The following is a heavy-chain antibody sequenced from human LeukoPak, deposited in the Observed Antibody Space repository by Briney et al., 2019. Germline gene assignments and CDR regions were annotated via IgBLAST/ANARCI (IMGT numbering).Heavy chain of an antibody. D-gene: IGHD5-12*01. V-gene: IGHV4-34*01. CDR1: GGSFSGYY. CDR3: AAQYSGYVRLDY. Sequence: SETLSLTCAVYGGSFSGYYWSWIRQPPGRGLEWIGEISHSGSTNYNPSLKSRVTISVDTPKNQFSLKLSSVTAADTAVYYCAAQYSGYVRLDYWGQGTLVTVSS. J-gene: IGHJ4*02. CDR2: ISHSGST.